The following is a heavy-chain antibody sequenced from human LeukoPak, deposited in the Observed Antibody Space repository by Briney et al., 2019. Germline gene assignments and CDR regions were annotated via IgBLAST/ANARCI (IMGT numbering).Heavy chain of an antibody. CDR1: GFTFITYG. CDR3: VKAHTASLSRGYLDY. CDR2: IHYDGSKN. V-gene: IGHV3-30*02. J-gene: IGHJ4*02. Sequence: GGSLRLSCAASGFTFITYGMHWVRQVPGMGLEWLAFIHYDGSKNYYADSVKGRFTISRDNSKNTLYLQMSSLRPEDTAVYYCVKAHTASLSRGYLDYWGQGTLVTVSS. D-gene: IGHD3-16*01.